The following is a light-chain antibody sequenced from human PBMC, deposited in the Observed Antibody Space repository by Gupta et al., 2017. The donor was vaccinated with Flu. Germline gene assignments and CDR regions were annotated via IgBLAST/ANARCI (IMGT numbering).Light chain of an antibody. J-gene: IGLJ3*02. Sequence: GETTVSTGAGDVLTDAYVYWDQQKTGHPHVLVIFKDSKRPAGTPGRFSGSTSGTTATLTISGVQADDEADYYCQTADDDYNWIFGGGTKLTVL. CDR3: QTADDDYNWI. CDR2: KDS. V-gene: IGLV3-25*03. CDR1: VLTDAY.